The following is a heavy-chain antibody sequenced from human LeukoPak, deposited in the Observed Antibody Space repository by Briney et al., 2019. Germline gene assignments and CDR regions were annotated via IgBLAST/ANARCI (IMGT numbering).Heavy chain of an antibody. CDR3: ASIAAAGNY. Sequence: PGGSLRLSCAASGFTFSSYSMNWVRQAPGKGLEWVSSISSSSSYIYYADSVKGRLTISRDNAKNSLYLQMNSLRAVDTAVYYCASIAAAGNYWGQGTLVTVSS. D-gene: IGHD6-13*01. V-gene: IGHV3-21*01. J-gene: IGHJ4*02. CDR2: ISSSSSYI. CDR1: GFTFSSYS.